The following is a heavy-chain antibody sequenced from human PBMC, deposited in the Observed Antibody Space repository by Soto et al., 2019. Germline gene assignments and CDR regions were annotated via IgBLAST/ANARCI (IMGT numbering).Heavy chain of an antibody. Sequence: GGSLRLSCAASGFTFSSYGMHWVRQAPGKGLEWVAVIWYDGSNKYYADSVKGRFTISRDNSKNTLYLQMNSLRAEDTAVYYCARAPVLQQLVGYYYYGMDVWGQGTTVTVSS. CDR3: ARAPVLQQLVGYYYYGMDV. CDR1: GFTFSSYG. D-gene: IGHD6-13*01. V-gene: IGHV3-33*01. CDR2: IWYDGSNK. J-gene: IGHJ6*02.